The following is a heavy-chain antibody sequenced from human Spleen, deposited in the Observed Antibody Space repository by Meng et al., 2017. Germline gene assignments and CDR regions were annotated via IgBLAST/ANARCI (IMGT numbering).Heavy chain of an antibody. CDR2: IYTSGST. CDR1: GGSISSYY. Sequence: SETLSLTCTVSGGSISSYYWSWIRQPAGKGLEWIGRIYTSGSTNYNPSLKSRVTMSVDTSKNQCSLKLSSVTAADTAVYYCARDVWVYDSSGYTDAFDIWGQGTMVTVSS. V-gene: IGHV4-4*07. CDR3: ARDVWVYDSSGYTDAFDI. D-gene: IGHD3-22*01. J-gene: IGHJ3*02.